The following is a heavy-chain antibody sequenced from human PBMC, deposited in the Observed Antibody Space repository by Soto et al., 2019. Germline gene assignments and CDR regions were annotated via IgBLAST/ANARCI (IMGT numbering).Heavy chain of an antibody. J-gene: IGHJ4*02. V-gene: IGHV4-59*08. CDR1: GGSISSYY. D-gene: IGHD3-9*01. CDR3: ARSISKGIPGLAHDY. CDR2: IYYSGST. Sequence: SETLCLTYTVSGGSISSYYWSWIRQPPGKGLEWIGYIYYSGSTNYNPSLKSRVTISVDTSKNQFSLKLSSVTAADTAMYYCARSISKGIPGLAHDYWGQGTLVTVSS.